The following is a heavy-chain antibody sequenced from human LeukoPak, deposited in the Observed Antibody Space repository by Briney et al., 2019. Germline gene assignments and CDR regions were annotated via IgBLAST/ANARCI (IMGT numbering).Heavy chain of an antibody. Sequence: GGSLRLSCAVSGITLNNYGMSWVRQAPGKGLEWVAGISDSGGSISYADSVKGRFTISRDNPKNTLYLQMNSLRAEDTAVYFCAKRGVVIRVILVGFHKAAYYFDSWGQGALVTVSS. J-gene: IGHJ4*02. CDR1: GITLNNYG. CDR2: ISDSGGSI. CDR3: AKRGVVIRVILVGFHKAAYYFDS. V-gene: IGHV3-23*01. D-gene: IGHD3-22*01.